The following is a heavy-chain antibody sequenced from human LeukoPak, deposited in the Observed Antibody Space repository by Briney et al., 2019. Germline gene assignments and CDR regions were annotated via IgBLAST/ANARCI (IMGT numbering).Heavy chain of an antibody. CDR2: ISSSGTTI. J-gene: IGHJ6*02. CDR1: GFTFSDYY. D-gene: IGHD3-22*01. V-gene: IGHV3-11*01. Sequence: GGSLRLSCAASGFTFSDYYMSWIRQAPGKGLEWVSSISSSGTTIYYADSVKGRFTISRDNAKNSLYLQMSSLRAEDTAVYYCARMGSVTSGYYWGYYYYGMDVWGQGTTVTVSS. CDR3: ARMGSVTSGYYWGYYYYGMDV.